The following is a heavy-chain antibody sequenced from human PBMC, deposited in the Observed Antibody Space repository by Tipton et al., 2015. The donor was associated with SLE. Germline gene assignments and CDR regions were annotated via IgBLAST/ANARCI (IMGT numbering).Heavy chain of an antibody. V-gene: IGHV4-31*03. J-gene: IGHJ4*02. D-gene: IGHD3-10*01. CDR3: ARDGHGSGSYDY. CDR1: GDSISSGGFY. CDR2: IYTSGGT. Sequence: TLSLTCTVSGDSISSGGFYWTWIRQHPGKGLEWIGYIYTSGGTHSNPSLTSRIIISVDMSKNQFSLKLTSVTAADTAVYYCARDGHGSGSYDYWGQGTLVTVSS.